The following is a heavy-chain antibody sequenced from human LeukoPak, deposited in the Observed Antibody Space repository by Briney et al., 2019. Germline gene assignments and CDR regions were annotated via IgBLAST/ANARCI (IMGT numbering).Heavy chain of an antibody. Sequence: SQTLSLTCTVPGGSISSGGYYWSWIRQHPGKGLEWIGYIYYSGSTYYNPSLKSRVTISVDTSKNQFSLKPSSVTAADTAVYYCAREAVRVVVYGMDVWGQGTTVTVSS. V-gene: IGHV4-31*03. J-gene: IGHJ6*02. CDR1: GGSISSGGYY. CDR2: IYYSGST. CDR3: AREAVRVVVYGMDV. D-gene: IGHD2-2*01.